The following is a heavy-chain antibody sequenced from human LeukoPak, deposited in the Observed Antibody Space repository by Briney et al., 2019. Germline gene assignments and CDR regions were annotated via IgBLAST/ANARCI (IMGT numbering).Heavy chain of an antibody. Sequence: GESLKISCRGSGYSFPNYWIGWMRQLPGKGLEYMGVVYPADSDATYSPSFQGQVTFSADKSTDTAYLQWSSLKASDTAMYYCARRGTWHFDLWGRGTLATVSS. V-gene: IGHV5-51*01. CDR3: ARRGTWHFDL. J-gene: IGHJ2*01. CDR2: VYPADSDA. CDR1: GYSFPNYW. D-gene: IGHD3/OR15-3a*01.